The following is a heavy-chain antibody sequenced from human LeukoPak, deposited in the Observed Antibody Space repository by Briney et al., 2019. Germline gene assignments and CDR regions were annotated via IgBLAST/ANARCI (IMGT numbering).Heavy chain of an antibody. Sequence: GGSLRLSCAASGFIFSAYNMNWVRQAPRKGLEWVSYISSSGSTIYYADSVKGRFTISRDNDKNSLYLQKNSLRAEDTAVYYCARARSSYGYGDAFDIWGQGTMVTVSS. CDR3: ARARSSYGYGDAFDI. V-gene: IGHV3-48*04. J-gene: IGHJ3*02. CDR1: GFIFSAYN. CDR2: ISSSGSTI. D-gene: IGHD5-18*01.